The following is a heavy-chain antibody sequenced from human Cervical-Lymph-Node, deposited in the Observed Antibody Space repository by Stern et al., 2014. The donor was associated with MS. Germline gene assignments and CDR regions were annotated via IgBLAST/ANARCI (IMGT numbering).Heavy chain of an antibody. J-gene: IGHJ4*02. CDR3: AIPQGRGGDGDY. V-gene: IGHV1-69*01. CDR1: GSTFSSYS. D-gene: IGHD2-21*02. CDR2: INPIFGTA. Sequence: VQLVESGAEVKKPGSSVKVSCKASGSTFSSYSISWVRQAPGQGLEWMGGINPIFGTANYAQKFQGRVTITADDSTRTAYIALSSLRSEDTAVYYCAIPQGRGGDGDYWGQGTLVTVSS.